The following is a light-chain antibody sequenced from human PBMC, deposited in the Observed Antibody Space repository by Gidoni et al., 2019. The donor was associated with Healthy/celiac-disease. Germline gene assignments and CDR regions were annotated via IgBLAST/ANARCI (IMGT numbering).Light chain of an antibody. V-gene: IGKV1-39*01. CDR1: QSLSSS. J-gene: IGKJ1*01. Sequence: DFQMTPPPSSLSASVGDRVTLTCRASQSLSSSLNWYQQKPGKAPKLLISSASSLQSGVPSRFSGSGSRTEFTLTISSLQPEDFATYYWQQSYSTPRTFGQGTKVEIK. CDR2: SAS. CDR3: QQSYSTPRT.